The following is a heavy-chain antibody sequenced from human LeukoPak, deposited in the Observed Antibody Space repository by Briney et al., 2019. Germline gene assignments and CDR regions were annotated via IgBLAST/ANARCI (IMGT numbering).Heavy chain of an antibody. V-gene: IGHV4-30-4*01. Sequence: SQTLSLTCTVSGGSISSADYYWSWIRQPPGKGLEWIAYMHYSGNAYYNPSLKSRVTMSVDTSKNQFSLNLSSVTAADMAVYYCARYYFDRRGHSNWFDPWGQGTLVTVSS. CDR3: ARYYFDRRGHSNWFDP. D-gene: IGHD3-22*01. CDR2: MHYSGNA. CDR1: GGSISSADYY. J-gene: IGHJ5*02.